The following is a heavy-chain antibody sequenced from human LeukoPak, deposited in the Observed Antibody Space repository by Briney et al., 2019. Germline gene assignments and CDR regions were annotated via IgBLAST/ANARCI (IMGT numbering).Heavy chain of an antibody. CDR1: GFTFSSYA. V-gene: IGHV3-23*01. D-gene: IGHD5-12*01. J-gene: IGHJ6*03. CDR2: ISGSGGST. CDR3: AREHSGYDFPGRDYYYMDV. Sequence: GGSLRLSCAASGFTFSSYAMSWVRQAPGKGLEWVSAISGSGGSTYYADSVKGRFTISRDNAKNSLYLQMNSLRAEDTAVYYCAREHSGYDFPGRDYYYMDVWGKGTTVTVSS.